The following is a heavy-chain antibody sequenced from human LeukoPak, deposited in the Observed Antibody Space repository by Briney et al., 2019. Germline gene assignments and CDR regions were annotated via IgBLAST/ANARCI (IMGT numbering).Heavy chain of an antibody. J-gene: IGHJ4*02. CDR3: AKDNPYFDY. CDR2: ISYDGSNK. D-gene: IGHD1-14*01. CDR1: GFTVSSNH. V-gene: IGHV3-30*18. Sequence: GGSLRLSCAASGFTVSSNHVSWVRLAPGKGLEWVAVISYDGSNKYYADSVKGRFTISRDNSKNTLYLQMNSLRAEDTAVYYCAKDNPYFDYWGQGTLVTVSS.